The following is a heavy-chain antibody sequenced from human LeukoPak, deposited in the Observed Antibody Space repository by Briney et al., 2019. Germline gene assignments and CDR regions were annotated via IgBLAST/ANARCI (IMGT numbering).Heavy chain of an antibody. J-gene: IGHJ6*04. CDR1: GFTFSDYY. CDR3: ARARPRNSSGWYYYYYGMDV. CDR2: ISSSSSYT. V-gene: IGHV3-11*06. D-gene: IGHD6-19*01. Sequence: PGGSLRLSCAASGFTFSDYYMSWIRPAPGKGLEWVSYISSSSSYTNYADSVKGRFTISRDNAKNSLYLHMNSLRAEDTAVYYCARARPRNSSGWYYYYYGMDVWGKGTTVTVSS.